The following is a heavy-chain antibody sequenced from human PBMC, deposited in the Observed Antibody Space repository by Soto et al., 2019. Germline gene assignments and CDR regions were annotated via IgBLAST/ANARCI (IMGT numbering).Heavy chain of an antibody. CDR3: ARHIAVSGTRGFDH. D-gene: IGHD2-21*01. J-gene: IGHJ4*02. CDR1: GGSITSNW. CDR2: IFHTGSA. Sequence: QVQLQESGPGLMKPSGTLSLTCAVSGGSITSNWWSWVRQPPGKGLEWIAEIFHTGSANYNPSLMGRLAISMDKSRNHLSLNLNSVTAAHTAVYYCARHIAVSGTRGFDHWGQGNLVTVSS. V-gene: IGHV4-4*02.